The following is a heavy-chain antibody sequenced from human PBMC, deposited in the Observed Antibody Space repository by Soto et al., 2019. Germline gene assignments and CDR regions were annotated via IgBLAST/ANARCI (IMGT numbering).Heavy chain of an antibody. D-gene: IGHD2-21*02. CDR2: ISYSWST. CDR1: GGSISSRNYY. J-gene: IGHJ6*02. CDR3: ARDLGGYCGTDCYPLDV. Sequence: PSETLSLTCTVSGGSISSRNYYWSWIRQPPGKGLEWIGFISYSWSTYYNASLKSRVTISVDTSKNQFSLNLNSVTAADTAVYYCARDLGGYCGTDCYPLDVCGQGNTVIVSS. V-gene: IGHV4-30-4*02.